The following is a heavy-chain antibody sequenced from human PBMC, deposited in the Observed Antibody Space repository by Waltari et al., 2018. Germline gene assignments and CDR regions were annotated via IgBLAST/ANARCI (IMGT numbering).Heavy chain of an antibody. CDR1: SGSIGTPDHY. D-gene: IGHD1-26*01. CDR3: ARLIVGTSPDYFDY. Sequence: QLQLQESGPGLLKPSGTLSLTCSVSSGSIGTPDHYWAWIRQSPGKGLEWIATISYSGISYYNPSLESRVAIFIDTSKNQFSLRLTSVTVADTAVYYCARLIVGTSPDYFDYWGQRTLVTVSS. V-gene: IGHV4-39*01. J-gene: IGHJ4*02. CDR2: ISYSGIS.